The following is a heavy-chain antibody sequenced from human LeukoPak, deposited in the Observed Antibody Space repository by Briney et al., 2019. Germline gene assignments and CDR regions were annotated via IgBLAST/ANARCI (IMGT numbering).Heavy chain of an antibody. CDR1: GFTFSNYP. CDR3: ANLEITMVRGP. CDR2: IYSGGST. J-gene: IGHJ5*02. D-gene: IGHD3-10*01. V-gene: IGHV3-53*01. Sequence: GGSLRLSCAASGFTFSNYPMHWVRQAPGKGLEWVSVIYSGGSTYYADSVKGRFTISKDNSKNTVYLQMNSLRAEDTAVYYCANLEITMVRGPWGQGTLVTVSS.